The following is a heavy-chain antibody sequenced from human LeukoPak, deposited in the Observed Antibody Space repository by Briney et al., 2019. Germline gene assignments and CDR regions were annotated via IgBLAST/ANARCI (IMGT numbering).Heavy chain of an antibody. J-gene: IGHJ4*02. D-gene: IGHD6-13*01. CDR1: GFTFTSYG. V-gene: IGHV3-23*01. CDR3: AKGPLRIAAAGNPLDY. Sequence: RGSLRLSCAASGFTFTSYGIHWVRQAPGKGLEWVSAISGSGGSTYYADSVKGRFTISRDNSKNTLYLQMNSLRAEDTAVYYCAKGPLRIAAAGNPLDYWGQGTLVTVSS. CDR2: ISGSGGST.